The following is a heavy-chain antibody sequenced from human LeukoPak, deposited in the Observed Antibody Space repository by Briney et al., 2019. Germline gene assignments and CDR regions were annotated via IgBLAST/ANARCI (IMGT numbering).Heavy chain of an antibody. D-gene: IGHD6-13*01. CDR3: ARGQGAIAAAGTRWFDP. J-gene: IGHJ5*02. CDR2: INHSGST. V-gene: IGHV4-34*01. CDR1: GGSFSGYY. Sequence: PSETLSLTCAVYGGSFSGYYWSWIRQPPGKGLEWIGEINHSGSTNYNPSLKSRVTISVDTSKNQFSLKLSSVTAADTAAYYCARGQGAIAAAGTRWFDPWGQGTLVTVSS.